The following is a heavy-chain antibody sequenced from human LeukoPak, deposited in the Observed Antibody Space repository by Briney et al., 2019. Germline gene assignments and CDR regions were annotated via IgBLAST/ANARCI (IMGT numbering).Heavy chain of an antibody. CDR3: ARLLPASRHYFDY. CDR1: GLTVSSEY. Sequence: PGGSLRLCCAAYGLTVSSEYLARVRQAPGKGLEWISVIYGAGATYYADSVQGRFTISRDTYSNALYLQMNSLRVEDTAVYHCARLLPASRHYFDYWGQGTLVTVSS. V-gene: IGHV3-53*01. D-gene: IGHD2-15*01. J-gene: IGHJ4*02. CDR2: IYGAGAT.